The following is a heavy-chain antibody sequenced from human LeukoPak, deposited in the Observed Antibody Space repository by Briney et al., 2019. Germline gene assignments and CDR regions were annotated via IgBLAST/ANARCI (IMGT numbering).Heavy chain of an antibody. D-gene: IGHD6-13*01. CDR1: GYTFTNYG. J-gene: IGHJ6*03. Sequence: ASVKVSCKASGYTFTNYGISWVRQAPGQGLEWMGWISVFYGHTNYSQNFQGRLTMTTHTSTTTAYLELRSLRPDDTAVYYCVREVSAANAGYMDVWGTGTTVTVSS. CDR2: ISVFYGHT. V-gene: IGHV1-18*01. CDR3: VREVSAANAGYMDV.